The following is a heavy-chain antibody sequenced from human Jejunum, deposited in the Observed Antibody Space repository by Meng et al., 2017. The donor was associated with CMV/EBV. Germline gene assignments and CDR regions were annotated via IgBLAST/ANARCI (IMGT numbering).Heavy chain of an antibody. V-gene: IGHV4-61*01. J-gene: IGHJ3*02. CDR1: RGSFTGGHYC. Sequence: SRGSFTGGHYCWNWIRQPPGKGLGWSGYIYNSGSTDYNPSLKSRVTISLDTSKNQFSLKLSSLTAADTAVYYCARNVYTYGFDAFDIWGQGTMVTVSS. CDR3: ARNVYTYGFDAFDI. D-gene: IGHD5-18*01. CDR2: IYNSGST.